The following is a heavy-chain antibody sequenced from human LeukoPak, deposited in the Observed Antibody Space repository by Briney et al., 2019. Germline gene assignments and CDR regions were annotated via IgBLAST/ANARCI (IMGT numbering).Heavy chain of an antibody. CDR3: ARQGCYDFWSGYYNCFLDAFDI. V-gene: IGHV5-51*01. D-gene: IGHD3-3*01. Sequence: GESLKISCKGSGYSFTCYWIGWVRQMPGKGLEWMGIIYPGDSDTRYSPSFQGQVTISADKSISTAYLQWSSLKASDTAMYYCARQGCYDFWSGYYNCFLDAFDIWGQGTMVTVSS. CDR2: IYPGDSDT. CDR1: GYSFTCYW. J-gene: IGHJ3*02.